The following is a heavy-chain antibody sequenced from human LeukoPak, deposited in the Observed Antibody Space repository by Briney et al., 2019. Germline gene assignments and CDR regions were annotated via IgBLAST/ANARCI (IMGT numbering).Heavy chain of an antibody. Sequence: GGSLRLSCAASGFTFSSYGIHWVRQAPGKGLEWVAFIRYDGTNKYYADPVKGRFTISRDNSKNTLYLQMNSLRAEDTAVYYCAKERKTYFYDTSGYPIDYWGQGTLVTVSS. V-gene: IGHV3-30*02. CDR1: GFTFSSYG. J-gene: IGHJ4*02. D-gene: IGHD3-22*01. CDR2: IRYDGTNK. CDR3: AKERKTYFYDTSGYPIDY.